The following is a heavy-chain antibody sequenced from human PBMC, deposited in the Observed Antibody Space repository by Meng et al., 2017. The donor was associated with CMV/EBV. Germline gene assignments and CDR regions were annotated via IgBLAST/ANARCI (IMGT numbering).Heavy chain of an antibody. CDR1: GFTFSSHG. CDR3: AKDLDCWSGYYYYYGMDV. Sequence: GESLKISCAASGFTFSSHGMHWVRQAPGKGLERVAFIRYDGSNKYYADSVKDRFTISRDNSKNTLYLQMNSLRAEDTAVYYCAKDLDCWSGYYYYYGMDVWGQGTTVTVSS. V-gene: IGHV3-30*02. J-gene: IGHJ6*02. D-gene: IGHD3-3*01. CDR2: IRYDGSNK.